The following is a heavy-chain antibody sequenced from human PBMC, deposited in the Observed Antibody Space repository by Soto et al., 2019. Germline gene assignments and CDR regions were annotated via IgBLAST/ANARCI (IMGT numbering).Heavy chain of an antibody. CDR2: INPNTGGT. D-gene: IGHD3-22*01. CDR1: GYTFTGYY. J-gene: IGHJ3*02. Sequence: ASVKVSCKSSGYTFTGYYMHWVRQAPGQGLEWMGWINPNTGGTNYAQNFQGWVTMTRDTSISTAYMELSRLRSDDTAVYYCARARDSSGSFSHNAVFNIWAKGTLVTV. CDR3: ARARDSSGSFSHNAVFNI. V-gene: IGHV1-2*04.